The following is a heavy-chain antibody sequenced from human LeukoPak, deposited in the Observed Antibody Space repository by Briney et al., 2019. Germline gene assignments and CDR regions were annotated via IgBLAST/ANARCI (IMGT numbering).Heavy chain of an antibody. Sequence: SETLSLTCAVYGGSFSGYYWSWIRQPPGKGLEWIGEINHSGSTNYNPSLKCRVTISVDTSKDQFSLKLSSVTAADTAVYYCARGWYPDYWGQGTLVTVSS. CDR2: INHSGST. CDR3: ARGWYPDY. D-gene: IGHD6-13*01. J-gene: IGHJ4*02. CDR1: GGSFSGYY. V-gene: IGHV4-34*01.